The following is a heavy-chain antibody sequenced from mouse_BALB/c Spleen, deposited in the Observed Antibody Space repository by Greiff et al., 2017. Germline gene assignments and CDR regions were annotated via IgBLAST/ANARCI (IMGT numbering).Heavy chain of an antibody. Sequence: EVQRVESGGGLVQPGGSMKLSCVASGFSFSNYWMNWVRQSPEKGLEWVAEIRLKSNNYATNYEESVKGRFTISRDDSKSSVYLQMNNLRAEDTGIYYCTRNYGNYFDYWGQGTTLTVSS. CDR1: GFSFSNYW. V-gene: IGHV6-6*02. D-gene: IGHD2-1*01. CDR3: TRNYGNYFDY. J-gene: IGHJ2*01. CDR2: IRLKSNNYAT.